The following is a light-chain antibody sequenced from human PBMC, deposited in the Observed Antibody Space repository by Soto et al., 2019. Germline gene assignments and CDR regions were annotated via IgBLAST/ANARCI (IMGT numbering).Light chain of an antibody. Sequence: DIQMTQSPSCLSASVGDRVTVTFRASQSISSYVSWYQQRPGKAPKVLIYEATNLQSRVPSRFSGSGSGTDFTLTISSLQPEDFATYYCQQSHSTPWTFGQGTKVDIK. CDR2: EAT. CDR1: QSISSY. J-gene: IGKJ1*01. V-gene: IGKV1-39*01. CDR3: QQSHSTPWT.